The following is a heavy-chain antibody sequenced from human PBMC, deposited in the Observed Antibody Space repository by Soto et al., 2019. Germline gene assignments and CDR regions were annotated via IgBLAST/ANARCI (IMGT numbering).Heavy chain of an antibody. J-gene: IGHJ6*02. V-gene: IGHV3-23*01. CDR2: ISGSGGIT. CDR3: AKGLLIMVRKVIIPPQYYYGMDV. CDR1: GLTFGDHA. D-gene: IGHD3-10*01. Sequence: GGSLRLSCAASGLTFGDHAMSWVRQAPGKGLEWVSVISGSGGITYNEDSVKGRFTISRDNAKNTLYLQMNSLRAEDTAVYDCAKGLLIMVRKVIIPPQYYYGMDVWGQGTTVTVSS.